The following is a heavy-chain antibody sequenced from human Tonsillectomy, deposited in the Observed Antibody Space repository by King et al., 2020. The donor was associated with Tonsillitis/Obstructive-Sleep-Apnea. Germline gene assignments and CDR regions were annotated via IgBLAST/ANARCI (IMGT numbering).Heavy chain of an antibody. CDR2: IYSGGST. Sequence: VQLVESGGGLIQPGGSLRLSCAASGFTVRSNYMSWVRQAPGKGLEWVSVIYSGGSTYYADSVKGRFTISRDNSKNTLYLQRNSLRAEDTAVYYCARGGSTTLYYFDYWGQGTLVTVSS. J-gene: IGHJ4*02. V-gene: IGHV3-53*01. D-gene: IGHD2-2*01. CDR3: ARGGSTTLYYFDY. CDR1: GFTVRSNY.